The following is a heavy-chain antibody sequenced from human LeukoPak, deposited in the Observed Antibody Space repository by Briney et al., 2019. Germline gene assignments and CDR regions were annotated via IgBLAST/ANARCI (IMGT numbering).Heavy chain of an antibody. CDR1: GFTFSSYA. J-gene: IGHJ3*02. D-gene: IGHD4-17*01. CDR2: ISGSGGST. V-gene: IGHV3-23*01. Sequence: RAGGSLRLSCAASGFTFSSYAMSWVRQAPGKGLEWVSAISGSGGSTYYADSVKGRFTISRDNSKNTLYLQMNSLRAEDTAVYYCAKDGPTVTTRVNGAFDIWGQGTMVTVSS. CDR3: AKDGPTVTTRVNGAFDI.